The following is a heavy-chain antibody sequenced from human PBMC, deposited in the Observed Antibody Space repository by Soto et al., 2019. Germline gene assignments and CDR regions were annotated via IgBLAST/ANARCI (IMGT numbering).Heavy chain of an antibody. J-gene: IGHJ6*02. Sequence: SETLCRTSTVSGGSIRSSYWRWIGRAPGKGLEWIAYIYDTGISGYTPSTSYNPSLKSRVTMSVDTSKSQFSLKLTSVTAADTAVYYCARGEDAFFYYGLDVWGQGITVTV. CDR3: ARGEDAFFYYGLDV. CDR1: GGSIRSSY. V-gene: IGHV4-59*01. CDR2: IYDTGISGYTPST.